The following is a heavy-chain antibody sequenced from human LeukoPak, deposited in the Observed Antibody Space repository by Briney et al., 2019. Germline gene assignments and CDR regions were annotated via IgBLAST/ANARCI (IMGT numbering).Heavy chain of an antibody. V-gene: IGHV3-74*03. CDR1: GFTFSRCW. CDR2: ISPDGSTT. CDR3: ARDAYGSGSHDY. J-gene: IGHJ4*02. D-gene: IGHD3-10*01. Sequence: GGSLRLSCAASGFTFSRCWMHWVRQAPGKGLMWVSRISPDGSTTLYADSVKGRFTISRDNAKNTLYLQMNSLGAEDTAVYYCARDAYGSGSHDYWGQGTLVTVSS.